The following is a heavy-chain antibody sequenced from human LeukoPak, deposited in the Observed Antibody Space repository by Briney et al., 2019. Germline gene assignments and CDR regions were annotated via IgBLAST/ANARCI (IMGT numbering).Heavy chain of an antibody. Sequence: ASVKVSCKASGYSFAGYYIHWVRRAPGQGLEWMGWISAYNGNTNYAQKLQGRVTMTTDTSTSTAYMELRSLRSDDTAVYYCARDEVYYDFWSGYYTGYYFDYWGQGTLVTVSS. CDR1: GYSFAGYY. D-gene: IGHD3-3*01. CDR2: ISAYNGNT. V-gene: IGHV1-18*04. CDR3: ARDEVYYDFWSGYYTGYYFDY. J-gene: IGHJ4*02.